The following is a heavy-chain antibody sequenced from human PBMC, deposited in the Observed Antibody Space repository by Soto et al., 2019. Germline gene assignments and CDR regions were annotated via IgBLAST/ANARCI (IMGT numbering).Heavy chain of an antibody. CDR2: IIPIFGTA. J-gene: IGHJ6*02. V-gene: IGHV1-69*06. CDR3: ASGAVYSSSFRYYYYGMDV. D-gene: IGHD6-6*01. CDR1: GGTFSSYA. Sequence: SVKVSCKASGGTFSSYAISWVRQAPGQGLEWMGGIIPIFGTANYAQKFQGRVTITADKSTSTAYMELSSLRSEDTAVYYCASGAVYSSSFRYYYYGMDVWGQGTTVTVS.